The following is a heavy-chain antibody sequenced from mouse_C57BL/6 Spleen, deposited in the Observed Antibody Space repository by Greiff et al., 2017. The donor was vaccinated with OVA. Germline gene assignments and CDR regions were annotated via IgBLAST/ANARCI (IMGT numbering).Heavy chain of an antibody. CDR3: TGITDSWYFDV. D-gene: IGHD1-1*01. V-gene: IGHV6-3*01. CDR1: GFTFSNYL. Sequence: EVKLVESGGGLVQPGGSMKLSCVASGFTFSNYLMNWVRQSPEKGLELVAQIRLNSDNSATHYAEAVKGRFTISSDDSKSSVYLQMNNLRAEDTGIYYCTGITDSWYFDVWGTGTTVTVSS. CDR2: IRLNSDNSAT. J-gene: IGHJ1*03.